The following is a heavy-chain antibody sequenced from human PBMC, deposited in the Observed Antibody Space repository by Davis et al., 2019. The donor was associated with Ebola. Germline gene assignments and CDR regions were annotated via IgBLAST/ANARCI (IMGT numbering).Heavy chain of an antibody. D-gene: IGHD6-13*01. CDR3: ARSWVGMDV. CDR2: IYSGGST. Sequence: GESLKISCAASGFTVSSNYMSWVRQAPGKGLEWVSVIYSGGSTYYADSVKGRFTISRDNSKNTLYLQMNSLRAEDTAVYYCARSWVGMDVWGQGTTVTVSS. J-gene: IGHJ6*02. CDR1: GFTVSSNY. V-gene: IGHV3-53*01.